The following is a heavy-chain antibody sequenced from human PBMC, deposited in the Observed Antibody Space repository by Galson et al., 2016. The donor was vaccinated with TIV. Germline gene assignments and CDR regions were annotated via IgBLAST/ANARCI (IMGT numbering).Heavy chain of an antibody. CDR1: GFTFSGYA. V-gene: IGHV3-23*01. D-gene: IGHD6-19*01. Sequence: SLRLSCAASGFTFSGYAMSWVRQAPGKGLEWVSVVTGRSRRTHYADSVRGRFTISRDNSRNTLSLQMNSLRVEDTAVYFCARTTPPPVSSNGWNDAFDFWGQGTIVTVSS. CDR2: VTGRSRRT. J-gene: IGHJ3*01. CDR3: ARTTPPPVSSNGWNDAFDF.